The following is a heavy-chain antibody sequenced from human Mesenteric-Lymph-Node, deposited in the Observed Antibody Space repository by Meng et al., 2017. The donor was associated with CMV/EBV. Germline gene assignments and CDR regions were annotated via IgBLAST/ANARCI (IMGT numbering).Heavy chain of an antibody. V-gene: IGHV1-69*01. J-gene: IGHJ4*02. D-gene: IGHD3-10*01. CDR1: VGTCSSNV. Sequence: GSVGTCSSNVISLRRQAREQRLEWVGGITVIFGTTYEAKKYLGKVTITAEESTSTDNVELSSLRSEDAAVYYGGRVFKGSESYFDYWGQGTLVTVSS. CDR3: GRVFKGSESYFDY. CDR2: ITVIFGTT.